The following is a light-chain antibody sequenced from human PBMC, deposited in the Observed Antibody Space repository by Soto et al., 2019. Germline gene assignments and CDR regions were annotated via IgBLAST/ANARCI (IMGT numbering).Light chain of an antibody. J-gene: IGKJ1*01. CDR1: QSIGIA. CDR2: GAS. Sequence: DIVMTQSPATLSVSPGERATLSCRASQSIGIALAWYQQKPGQAPRLLIYGASMRATGVPARFSGSASGTEFTPTISSLQSEDFAVYYCQRYNTWPGTFGPGTKVEFK. CDR3: QRYNTWPGT. V-gene: IGKV3-15*01.